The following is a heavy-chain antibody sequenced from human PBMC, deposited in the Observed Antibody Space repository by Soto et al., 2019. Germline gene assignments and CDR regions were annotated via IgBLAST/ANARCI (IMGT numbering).Heavy chain of an antibody. CDR3: ARDPQGGWVQFGAFDI. J-gene: IGHJ3*02. CDR2: ISYDGSNK. Sequence: QVQLVESGGGVVQPGRSLRLSCAASGFTFSSYAMHWVRQAPGKGLEWVAVISYDGSNKYYADSVKGRFTISRDNSKNTLYLQMNSLRAEDTAVDYCARDPQGGWVQFGAFDIWGQGTMVTVSS. D-gene: IGHD1-1*01. CDR1: GFTFSSYA. V-gene: IGHV3-30-3*01.